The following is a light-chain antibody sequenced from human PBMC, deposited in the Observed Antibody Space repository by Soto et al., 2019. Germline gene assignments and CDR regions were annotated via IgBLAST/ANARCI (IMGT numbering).Light chain of an antibody. J-gene: IGKJ4*01. V-gene: IGKV1-9*01. CDR3: QQLNSYPLT. CDR1: QGISSS. CDR2: AAS. Sequence: DIQLTQSPSFLSASVGDRVTITCRASQGISSSLAWYQQKPGEAPKLLIYAASTLQSGVPSRFSGSGSGTEFTLTISTLQPGDCATYDCQQLNSYPLTVGGGTKVEIK.